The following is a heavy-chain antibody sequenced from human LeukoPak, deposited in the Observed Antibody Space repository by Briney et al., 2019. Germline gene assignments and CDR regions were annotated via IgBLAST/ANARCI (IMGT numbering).Heavy chain of an antibody. Sequence: ASVKVSCKASGYTFTSYGISWVRQAPGQGLEWMGWISAYNGSTNYAQKLQGRVTMTTDTSTSTAYMELRSLRSDDTAVYYCARGGITMVRGVIAGMDVWGQGTTVTVSS. CDR2: ISAYNGST. V-gene: IGHV1-18*01. CDR3: ARGGITMVRGVIAGMDV. D-gene: IGHD3-10*01. J-gene: IGHJ6*02. CDR1: GYTFTSYG.